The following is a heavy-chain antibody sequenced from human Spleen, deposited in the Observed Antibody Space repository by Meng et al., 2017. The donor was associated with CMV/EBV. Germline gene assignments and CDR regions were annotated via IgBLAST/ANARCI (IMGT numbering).Heavy chain of an antibody. J-gene: IGHJ5*02. CDR2: INPYSGGT. V-gene: IGHV1-2*02. Sequence: SGYSFTGDYMHWVRQAPGQGLEWMGWINPYSGGTHYAQKFQGRVSMTTDTFTSTAYMELRSLRSDDTAVYYCARDRYSSGWPNNWFDPWGQGTLVTVSS. CDR3: ARDRYSSGWPNNWFDP. D-gene: IGHD6-19*01. CDR1: GYSFTGDY.